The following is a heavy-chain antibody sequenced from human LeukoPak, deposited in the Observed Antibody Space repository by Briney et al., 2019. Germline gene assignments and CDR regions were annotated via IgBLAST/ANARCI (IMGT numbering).Heavy chain of an antibody. J-gene: IGHJ4*02. CDR2: ISSSSSYI. D-gene: IGHD3-22*01. V-gene: IGHV3-21*04. Sequence: GGSLRLSCVASGFTFSSYSMKWVRQAPGKGLEWVSSISSSSSYIDYADSVKGRFTISRDNAKNSLYLQMRSLRAEDTAVYYCARDLGGSSGYSGYWGQGTLVTVSS. CDR3: ARDLGGSSGYSGY. CDR1: GFTFSSYS.